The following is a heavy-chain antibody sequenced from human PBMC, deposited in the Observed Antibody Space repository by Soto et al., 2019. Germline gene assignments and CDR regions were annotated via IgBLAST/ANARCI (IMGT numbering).Heavy chain of an antibody. CDR1: GFPFSNYA. V-gene: IGHV3-23*01. CDR2: ITGSGDTT. J-gene: IGHJ4*02. D-gene: IGHD6-19*01. Sequence: EGSLSLSCATSGFPFSNYAMTWVRQAPGKGLEWVSGITGSGDTTYYADSVKGRFTISRDNSKNTLYLQMNSLRAEDTAVYYCASGPTSHSSGWYYFDYWGQGTLVTVSS. CDR3: ASGPTSHSSGWYYFDY.